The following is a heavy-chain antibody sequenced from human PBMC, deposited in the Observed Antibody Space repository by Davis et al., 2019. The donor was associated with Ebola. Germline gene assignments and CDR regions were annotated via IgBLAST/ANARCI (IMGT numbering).Heavy chain of an antibody. CDR3: ARGKWFDP. CDR2: IIPVVDTK. J-gene: IGHJ5*02. CDR1: GGTFTNYA. Sequence: SVKVSCKTSGGTFTNYAVNWVRQAPGQGLEWMGRIIPVVDTKDYEQKFQGRVTLTADKATNTAYMELSGLGFDDTAVYYCARGKWFDPWGQGTLVSVTS. V-gene: IGHV1-69*04.